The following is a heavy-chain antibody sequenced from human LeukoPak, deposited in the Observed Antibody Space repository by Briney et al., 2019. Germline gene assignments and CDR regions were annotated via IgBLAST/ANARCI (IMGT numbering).Heavy chain of an antibody. J-gene: IGHJ6*02. V-gene: IGHV3-7*01. D-gene: IGHD3-10*01. CDR3: VRAGYGLGSHLPYGMDV. Sequence: PGGSLRLSCVVSGFNIGDYALNWVRQAPGKGLEWVANIKQDGSEKYYVDSVKGRFTVSRDNAKNSLYLQMNSLRGEDTAVYYCVRAGYGLGSHLPYGMDVGGQGTTVIVSS. CDR1: GFNIGDYA. CDR2: IKQDGSEK.